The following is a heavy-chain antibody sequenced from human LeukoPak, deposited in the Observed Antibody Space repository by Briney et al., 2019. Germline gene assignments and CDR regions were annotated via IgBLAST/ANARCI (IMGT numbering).Heavy chain of an antibody. D-gene: IGHD2-2*02. Sequence: PSETLSLTCTVSGGSISSYYWSWIRQPPGKGLGWIGYIYYSGSTNYNPSLKSRVTISVDTSKNQFSLKLSSVTAADTAVYYCARAYTHPLVVDYWGQGTLVTVSS. CDR1: GGSISSYY. CDR3: ARAYTHPLVVDY. V-gene: IGHV4-59*01. CDR2: IYYSGST. J-gene: IGHJ4*02.